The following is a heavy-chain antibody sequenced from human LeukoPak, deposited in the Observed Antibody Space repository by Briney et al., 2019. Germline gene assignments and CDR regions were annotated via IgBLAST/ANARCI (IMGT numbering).Heavy chain of an antibody. Sequence: GGSLRLSCAASGFTFSSYAMSWVRQAPGKGLEWVSAISGSGGSTYYADSVKGRFTISRDSSKNTLYLQMNSLRAEDTAVYYCVRIAVAGHYFDYWGQGTLVTVSS. CDR2: ISGSGGST. CDR3: VRIAVAGHYFDY. J-gene: IGHJ4*02. CDR1: GFTFSSYA. D-gene: IGHD6-19*01. V-gene: IGHV3-23*01.